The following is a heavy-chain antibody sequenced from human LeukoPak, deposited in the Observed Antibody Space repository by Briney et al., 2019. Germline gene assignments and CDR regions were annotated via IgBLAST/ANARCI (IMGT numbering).Heavy chain of an antibody. CDR1: GGSISSYY. D-gene: IGHD3-16*02. Sequence: PSETLSLTCTVSGGSISSYYWSWIRQPAGKGLEWIGRIYTSGSTNYNPSLKSRVTMSVDTSKNQFSLKLSSVTAADTAVYYCARSEADDYVWGSYRPGGALDYWGQGTLVTVSS. CDR2: IYTSGST. V-gene: IGHV4-4*07. J-gene: IGHJ4*02. CDR3: ARSEADDYVWGSYRPGGALDY.